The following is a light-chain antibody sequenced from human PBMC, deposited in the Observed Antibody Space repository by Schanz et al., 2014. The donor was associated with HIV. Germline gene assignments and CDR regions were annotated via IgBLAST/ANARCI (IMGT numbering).Light chain of an antibody. CDR3: SSYTSSSYYV. V-gene: IGLV2-14*01. CDR2: DVS. CDR1: SSDVGGYNY. Sequence: QSALTQPASVSGSPGQSITISCTGSSSDVGGYNYVSWYQQYPGKAPTLIIYDVSDRPSGVSNRFSGSKSGNTASLTISGLQAEDEADYYCSSYTSSSYYVFGTGTKLTVL. J-gene: IGLJ1*01.